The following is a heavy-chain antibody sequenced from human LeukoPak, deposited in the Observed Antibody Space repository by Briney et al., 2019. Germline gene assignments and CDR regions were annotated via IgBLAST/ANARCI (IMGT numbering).Heavy chain of an antibody. CDR1: GFTFRRTA. Sequence: GGSLRLSCAASGFTFRRTAMSWVRQAPGKGLQWVATIGGSGVGTYYAASVKGRFNISRDNSKNTLYLQMNSLRTEDTAIYCCAKDANYLRSGSFFIPFDYWGQGTLVTVHS. CDR2: IGGSGVGT. V-gene: IGHV3-23*01. J-gene: IGHJ4*02. CDR3: AKDANYLRSGSFFIPFDY. D-gene: IGHD4/OR15-4a*01.